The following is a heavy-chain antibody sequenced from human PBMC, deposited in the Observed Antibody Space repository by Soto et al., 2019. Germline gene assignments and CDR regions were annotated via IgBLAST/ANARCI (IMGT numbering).Heavy chain of an antibody. D-gene: IGHD3-3*01. CDR3: ARGLTYYDFWGGYTRPYYYGMDV. V-gene: IGHV1-8*01. Sequence: ASVKVSCKXSGYTFTSYDINWVRQATGQGLEWMGWMNPNSGNTGYAQKFQGRVTMTRNTSISTAYMELSSLRSEDTAVYYCARGLTYYDFWGGYTRPYYYGMDVWGQGTTVTVSS. CDR2: MNPNSGNT. J-gene: IGHJ6*02. CDR1: GYTFTSYD.